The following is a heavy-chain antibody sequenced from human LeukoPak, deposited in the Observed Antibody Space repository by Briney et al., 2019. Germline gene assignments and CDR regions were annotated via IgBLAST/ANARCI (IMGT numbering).Heavy chain of an antibody. Sequence: GGSLRLSCAASGFTFSSHWMDWVRQAPGKGLEWVANIKQDGSESYYLDSVKGRFTISRDNSKNTLYLQMNSLRAEDTAVYYCAKDYDSSGYYDYYFDYWGQGTLVTVSS. J-gene: IGHJ4*02. CDR3: AKDYDSSGYYDYYFDY. CDR2: IKQDGSES. CDR1: GFTFSSHW. D-gene: IGHD3-22*01. V-gene: IGHV3-7*03.